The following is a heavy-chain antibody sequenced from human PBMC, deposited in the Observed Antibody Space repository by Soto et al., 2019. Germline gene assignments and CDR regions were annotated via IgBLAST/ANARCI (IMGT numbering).Heavy chain of an antibody. V-gene: IGHV3-23*01. CDR1: GFTSSNYA. Sequence: GGSLRLSSAASGFTSSNYAMSWVRQAPGKGLEWVSTISGSGDLTYYADSVKGRFTISRDNSRNTLYLQMNSLRAEDTAVYYCAKALRYFDWLFRPWNSMDVWGQGTPVTVSS. J-gene: IGHJ6*02. CDR2: ISGSGDLT. D-gene: IGHD3-9*01. CDR3: AKALRYFDWLFRPWNSMDV.